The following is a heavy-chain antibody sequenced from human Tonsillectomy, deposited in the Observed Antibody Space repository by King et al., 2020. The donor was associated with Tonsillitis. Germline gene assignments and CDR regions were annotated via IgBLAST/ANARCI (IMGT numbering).Heavy chain of an antibody. CDR2: FSTYNT. D-gene: IGHD1-14*01. Sequence: QLVQSGGEVKKPGASVRVSCKTPGYTFNLYGVTWVRQAPGQGLEWMGWFSTYNTNYAQSLQGRLTLTADTSTSTAYLELTSLRSEDTAMYYCTIPHRDCSGTTVYSRFGVWGQGAQLTACS. J-gene: IGHJ1*01. V-gene: IGHV1-18*01. CDR1: GYTFNLYG. CDR3: TIPHRDCSGTTVYSRFGV.